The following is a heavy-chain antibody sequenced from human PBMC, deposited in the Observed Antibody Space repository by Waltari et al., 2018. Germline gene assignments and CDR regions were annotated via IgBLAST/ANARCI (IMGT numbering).Heavy chain of an antibody. Sequence: QVQLQQWGAGLLKPSETLSLTCAVYGGSFSGYYWSWIRQPPGKGLEWIGEINHSGSTNTNPSLKSRVTISVDTSKNQFSLKLSSVTAADAAVYYCARTRYSSSSPLDYWGQGTLVTVSS. CDR1: GGSFSGYY. CDR3: ARTRYSSSSPLDY. D-gene: IGHD6-6*01. J-gene: IGHJ4*02. CDR2: INHSGST. V-gene: IGHV4-34*01.